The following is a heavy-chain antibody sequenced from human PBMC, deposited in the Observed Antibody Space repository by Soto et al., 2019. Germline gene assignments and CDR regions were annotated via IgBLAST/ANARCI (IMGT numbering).Heavy chain of an antibody. CDR3: ARERQDYYYYGMDV. V-gene: IGHV1-69*06. J-gene: IGHJ6*02. CDR2: XXPXXGXA. Sequence: GASVKVSCKASGGTFSSYAISWVRQAPGQGLEWXGGXXPXXGXAXXXQXXXGRVTITADKSTSTAYMELSSLRSEDTAVYYCARERQDYYYYGMDVWGQGTTVTVSS. CDR1: GGTFSSYA.